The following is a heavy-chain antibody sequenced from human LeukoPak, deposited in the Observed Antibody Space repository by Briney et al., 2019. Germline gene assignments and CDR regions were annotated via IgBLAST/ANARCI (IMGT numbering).Heavy chain of an antibody. Sequence: GGSLRLSCAASGFTFSSYAMSWVRQAPGKGLEWVSAISGSGGSTYYADSVKGRFTISRDNSKNTLYLQMNSLRAEDTAVYHCANFVGATPDAFDIWGQGTMVTVSS. CDR1: GFTFSSYA. V-gene: IGHV3-23*01. CDR3: ANFVGATPDAFDI. CDR2: ISGSGGST. J-gene: IGHJ3*02. D-gene: IGHD1-26*01.